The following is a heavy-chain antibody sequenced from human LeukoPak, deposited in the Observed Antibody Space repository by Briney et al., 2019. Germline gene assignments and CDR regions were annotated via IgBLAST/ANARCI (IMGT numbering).Heavy chain of an antibody. Sequence: GASVKVSCKASGYSFTAYYMHWVRQDPGQGLEYMGWINPNSGGTNSSQKFQDRVTLTRDTSISTAYMELSSLTSDDTAVYYCARAYGSGSSYHPDYWGQGTLVTVSS. CDR3: ARAYGSGSSYHPDY. J-gene: IGHJ4*02. CDR2: INPNSGGT. D-gene: IGHD3-10*01. CDR1: GYSFTAYY. V-gene: IGHV1-2*02.